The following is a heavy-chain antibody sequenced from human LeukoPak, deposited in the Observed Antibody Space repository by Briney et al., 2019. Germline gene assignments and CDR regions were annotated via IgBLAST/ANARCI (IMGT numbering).Heavy chain of an antibody. CDR2: IYTSGST. CDR1: GGSISSYY. D-gene: IGHD6-6*01. V-gene: IGHV4-4*07. J-gene: IGHJ4*02. Sequence: PSETLSLTCTVSGGSISSYYWSWIRQPAGKGLEWIGRIYTSGSTNYNPSLKTRVTISVDKSKNQFSLKLSSVTAADTAVYYCAGAPSSSDTALDYWGQGTLVTVSS. CDR3: AGAPSSSDTALDY.